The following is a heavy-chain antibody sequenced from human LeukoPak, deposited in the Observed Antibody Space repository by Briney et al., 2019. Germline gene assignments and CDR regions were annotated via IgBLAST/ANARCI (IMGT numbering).Heavy chain of an antibody. D-gene: IGHD6-6*01. J-gene: IGHJ4*02. V-gene: IGHV4-4*09. CDR3: ARHDAGIAARPFDN. CDR1: GGSISTDY. CDR2: IHASGPT. Sequence: SETLSLTCTVSGGSISTDYGSWIRRPPGKGLEWIAYIHASGPTNYNPSLKSRITISVDTSKNQFSLKLSSVTAADTAVYYCARHDAGIAARPFDNWGQGTLVTVSS.